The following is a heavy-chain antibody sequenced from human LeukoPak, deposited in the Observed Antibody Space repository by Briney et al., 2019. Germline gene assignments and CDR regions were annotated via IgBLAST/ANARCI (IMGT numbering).Heavy chain of an antibody. Sequence: GGSLRLSCAASGFTFSSYAMSWVRQAPGKGLEWVSAISGSGGSTYYADSVKGRFTISRDNSKNTLYLQMNSLRAEDTAVYYCAKDVAYSSSFYYFDYWGQGTLVTVSS. CDR1: GFTFSSYA. V-gene: IGHV3-23*01. J-gene: IGHJ4*02. CDR3: AKDVAYSSSFYYFDY. D-gene: IGHD6-6*01. CDR2: ISGSGGST.